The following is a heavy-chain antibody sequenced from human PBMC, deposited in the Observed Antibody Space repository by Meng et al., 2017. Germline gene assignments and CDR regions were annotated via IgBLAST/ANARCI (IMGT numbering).Heavy chain of an antibody. D-gene: IGHD3-10*01. Sequence: VHLPDARPGMVNSSHTLSLTCTVSGGSISSDDYYWSWIRQPPGKGLEWIGYIYYSGSTYYHPSLKSRVTISVYTSKNQFSLKLCSVTAADTAVYYCARGRGSGDPWGQGTLVTVSS. V-gene: IGHV4-30-4*01. J-gene: IGHJ5*02. CDR3: ARGRGSGDP. CDR2: IYYSGST. CDR1: GGSISSDDYY.